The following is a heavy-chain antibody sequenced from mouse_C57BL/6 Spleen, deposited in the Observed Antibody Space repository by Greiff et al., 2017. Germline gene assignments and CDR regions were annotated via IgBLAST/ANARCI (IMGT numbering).Heavy chain of an antibody. J-gene: IGHJ1*03. CDR3: ARLYGNYVWYFEV. CDR2: IRNKANGYTT. CDR1: GFTFTDYY. D-gene: IGHD2-1*01. V-gene: IGHV7-3*01. Sequence: EVKVVESGGGLVQPGGSLSLSCAASGFTFTDYYMSWVRQPPGKALEWLGFIRNKANGYTTEYSASVKGRFTISRDNSQSILYLQMNALRAEDRATYYCARLYGNYVWYFEVWGTGTTVTVSS.